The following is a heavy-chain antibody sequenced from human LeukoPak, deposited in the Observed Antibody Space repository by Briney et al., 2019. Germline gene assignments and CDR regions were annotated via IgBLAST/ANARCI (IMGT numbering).Heavy chain of an antibody. CDR1: GGTFSSYA. CDR3: ARDRRHYYYYMDV. V-gene: IGHV1-69*05. CDR2: IIPIFGTA. Sequence: SVKVSCKASGGTFSSYAISWVRQAPGQGLEWMGRIIPIFGTANYAQKFQGRVTITTDESTSTAYMKLSSLRSEDTAVYYCARDRRHYYYYMDVWGKGTTVTVSS. J-gene: IGHJ6*03.